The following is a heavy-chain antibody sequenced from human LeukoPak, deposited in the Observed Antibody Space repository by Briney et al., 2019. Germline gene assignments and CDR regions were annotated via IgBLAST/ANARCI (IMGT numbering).Heavy chain of an antibody. CDR2: VYPGDSDT. Sequence: GESLKISCKGSGYSFTTWWIGWVRPMPGKGLEWMGVVYPGDSDTRYSPSFQGQVTISVDKSISTAYLQWSSLKASDTAMYYCARQDNYGYWYFDLWGRGTLVTVSS. CDR1: GYSFTTWW. D-gene: IGHD5-18*01. CDR3: ARQDNYGYWYFDL. V-gene: IGHV5-51*01. J-gene: IGHJ2*01.